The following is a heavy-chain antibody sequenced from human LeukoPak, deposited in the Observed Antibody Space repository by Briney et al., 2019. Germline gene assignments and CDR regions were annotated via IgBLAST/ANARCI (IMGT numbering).Heavy chain of an antibody. V-gene: IGHV3-7*01. CDR3: ARDHAYRADY. CDR2: INQDESKK. CDR1: GFTFSNDW. Sequence: GGSLRLSCAASGFTFSNDWICWVRQAPGKGLEWVANINQDESKKYYADSVKGRFTISRDNAKNSLYLQMSSLTAEDTAIYYCARDHAYRADYWGQGTLVTVSS. D-gene: IGHD2-2*01. J-gene: IGHJ4*02.